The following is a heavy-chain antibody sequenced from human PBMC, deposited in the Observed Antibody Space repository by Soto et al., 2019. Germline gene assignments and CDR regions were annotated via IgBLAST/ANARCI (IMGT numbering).Heavy chain of an antibody. D-gene: IGHD6-13*01. CDR3: ARVSSWSCFDY. Sequence: ASVKVSCKASGYTFTSYGISWVRQAPGQGLEWMGRINANSGSTSYARKFQGRVTMTRDTSTSTVYMELSSLRSEDTAVYYCARVSSWSCFDYWGQGTLVTVSS. CDR2: INANSGST. V-gene: IGHV1-18*01. J-gene: IGHJ4*02. CDR1: GYTFTSYG.